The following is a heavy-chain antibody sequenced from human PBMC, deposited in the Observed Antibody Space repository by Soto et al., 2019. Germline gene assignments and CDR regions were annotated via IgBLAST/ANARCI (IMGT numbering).Heavy chain of an antibody. Sequence: GSLRLSCAAAGFAFSTYAMTWVLQAPGKGLEWVSVTSGSGGSSYYAASVKGRFTISRDNSKNTLFLQMNGLRAEDTAVYYCAKVTKRAAAGRYEYYKYGMDVWGQGTTVTVSS. D-gene: IGHD6-13*01. V-gene: IGHV3-23*01. CDR3: AKVTKRAAAGRYEYYKYGMDV. J-gene: IGHJ6*02. CDR1: GFAFSTYA. CDR2: TSGSGGSS.